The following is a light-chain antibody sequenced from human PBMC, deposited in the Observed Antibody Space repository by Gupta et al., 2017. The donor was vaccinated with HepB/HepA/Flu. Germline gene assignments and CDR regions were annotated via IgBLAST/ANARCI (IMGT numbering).Light chain of an antibody. V-gene: IGLV2-23*02. CDR3: CSVGGNNNVL. J-gene: IGLJ2*01. CDR2: DVN. CDR1: ISDIGTYNL. Sequence: SAVTQPASVSGSPGQSITIPGPGAISDIGTYNLVSWDQQHPGKAHKLIIYDVNERPAGIADRFSGSKSGNTASLTISGLPAEDEADYYGCSVGGNNNVLFGGGTKLTVL.